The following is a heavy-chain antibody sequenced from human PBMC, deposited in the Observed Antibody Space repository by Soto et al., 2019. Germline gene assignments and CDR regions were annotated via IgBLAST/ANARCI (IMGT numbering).Heavy chain of an antibody. D-gene: IGHD3-3*01. CDR2: IWYDGSNK. CDR3: ARVSRSGYYPKY. CDR1: RFTFSSYG. J-gene: IGHJ4*02. V-gene: IGHV3-33*01. Sequence: GGSLRLSCAASRFTFSSYGMHWVRQAPGKGLEWVAVIWYDGSNKYYADSVKGRFTISRDNSKNTLYLQMSSLRAEDTAVYYCARVSRSGYYPKYWGQGTLVTVSS.